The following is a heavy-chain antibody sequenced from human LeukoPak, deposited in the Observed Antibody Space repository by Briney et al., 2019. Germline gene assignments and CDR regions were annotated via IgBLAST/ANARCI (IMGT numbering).Heavy chain of an antibody. D-gene: IGHD2-2*02. J-gene: IGHJ3*02. CDR3: ARGVCSSTSCYSLRAFDI. Sequence: GASVKVSCKASGYTFTSYGISWVRQAPGQGLEWMGWINPNSGGTNYAQKFQGRVTMTRDTSISTAYMELSRLRSDDTAVYYCARGVCSSTSCYSLRAFDIWGQGTMVTVSS. CDR2: INPNSGGT. V-gene: IGHV1-2*02. CDR1: GYTFTSYG.